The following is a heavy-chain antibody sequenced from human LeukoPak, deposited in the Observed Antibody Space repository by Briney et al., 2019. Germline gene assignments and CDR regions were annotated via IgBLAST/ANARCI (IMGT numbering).Heavy chain of an antibody. CDR1: GFTFSSYG. V-gene: IGHV3-33*01. J-gene: IGHJ4*02. Sequence: GGSLRLSCAASGFTFSSYGMHWVRQAPGKGLEWAAVIWYDGSNKYYADSVKGRFTISRDNSKNTLYLQMNSLRAEDTAVYYCARATERYFSLIGYWGQGTLVTVSS. CDR3: ARATERYFSLIGY. D-gene: IGHD3-9*01. CDR2: IWYDGSNK.